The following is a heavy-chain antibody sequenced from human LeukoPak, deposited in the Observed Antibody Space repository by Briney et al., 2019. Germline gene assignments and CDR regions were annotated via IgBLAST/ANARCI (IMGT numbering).Heavy chain of an antibody. CDR3: TRDFYGIDS. D-gene: IGHD2/OR15-2a*01. Sequence: GGSLSLSCAASGLPFIDYWMQWVRQVPGKGLVWVSHINNDDTDTKYADSVKGRFTISRDNAKNTLYLQMNTLRAEDTAVYYCTRDFYGIDSCGQGTLVTVSS. CDR2: INNDDTDT. J-gene: IGHJ4*02. CDR1: GLPFIDYW. V-gene: IGHV3-74*01.